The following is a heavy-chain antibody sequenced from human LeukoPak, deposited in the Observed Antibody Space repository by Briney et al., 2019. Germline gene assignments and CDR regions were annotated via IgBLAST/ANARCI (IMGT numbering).Heavy chain of an antibody. D-gene: IGHD3-22*01. CDR1: GFTFSSYA. V-gene: IGHV3-23*01. Sequence: PGGSLRLSCAASGFTFSSYAMSWVRQAPGKGLEWVSAIGGSGGSTYYADSVKGRFTISRDNSKNTLYLQMNSLRAEDTAVYYCAKEHVITMIVVVIPWFDPWGQGTLVTVSS. J-gene: IGHJ5*02. CDR2: IGGSGGST. CDR3: AKEHVITMIVVVIPWFDP.